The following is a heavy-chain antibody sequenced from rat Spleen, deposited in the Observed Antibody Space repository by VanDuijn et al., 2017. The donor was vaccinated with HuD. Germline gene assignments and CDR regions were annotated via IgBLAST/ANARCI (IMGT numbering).Heavy chain of an antibody. CDR1: GFTFSDYY. Sequence: EVQLVESGGGLVQPGRSMKLSCAASGFTFSDYYMAWVRQAPKKGREWVASISYVVSGTYYGDSVKGRFPISRDNEKSTLYLQMNSLRSEDTATYYCARLEGGWFAYWGQGTLVTVSS. J-gene: IGHJ3*01. CDR3: ARLEGGWFAY. CDR2: ISYVVSGT. V-gene: IGHV5-22*01. D-gene: IGHD1-11*01.